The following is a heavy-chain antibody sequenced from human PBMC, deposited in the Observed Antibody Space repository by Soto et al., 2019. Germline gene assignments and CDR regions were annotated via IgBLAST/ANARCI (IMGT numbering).Heavy chain of an antibody. D-gene: IGHD3-16*02. CDR2: IYYSGTT. J-gene: IGHJ5*02. Sequence: SETLSLTCSVSGGSINNYYWSWIRQPPGKGLEWIGYIYYSGTTNYNPSLKSRVTISVDTSKNQFSLKLSSVTAADTAVYYCARQRLRLGELSENWFDPWGQGTLVTVSS. V-gene: IGHV4-59*08. CDR1: GGSINNYY. CDR3: ARQRLRLGELSENWFDP.